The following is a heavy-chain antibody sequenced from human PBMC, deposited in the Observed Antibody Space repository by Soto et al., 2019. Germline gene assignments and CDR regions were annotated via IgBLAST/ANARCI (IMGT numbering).Heavy chain of an antibody. CDR2: IDPSDSYT. Sequence: GESLKISCKGSGYIFTSYWISWVRQMPGKGLEWMGRIDPSDSYTNYSPSFQGHVTMSTDKSMSTAYLQWSSLKASDTAMYYCARRYCSSTTCPLNYYVMDVWGQGTTVTVSS. V-gene: IGHV5-10-1*01. D-gene: IGHD2-2*01. CDR3: ARRYCSSTTCPLNYYVMDV. CDR1: GYIFTSYW. J-gene: IGHJ6*02.